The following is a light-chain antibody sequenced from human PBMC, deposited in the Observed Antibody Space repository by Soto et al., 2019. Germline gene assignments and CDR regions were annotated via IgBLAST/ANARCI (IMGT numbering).Light chain of an antibody. V-gene: IGKV3-11*01. CDR2: GAS. J-gene: IGKJ3*01. CDR3: LQRSIGFT. CDR1: QSVGSY. Sequence: IVLTHSAATLSLSPVERATLSFRASQSVGSYLAWYQQKPGQAPRLLIYGASNRAPGIPARFSGSGSGTDFTLTISSLEPEDFAVYHCLQRSIGFTFGPGTKVDI.